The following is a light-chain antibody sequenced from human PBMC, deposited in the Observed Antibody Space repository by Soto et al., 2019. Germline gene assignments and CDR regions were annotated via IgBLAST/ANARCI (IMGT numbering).Light chain of an antibody. Sequence: EIPMTQSPATLSLSPWESATLSCRASQSVSSKLAWYQQKPGQAPRLLIFGESTRATEVPDRFSGGGSGTEFTLTISRLQSEDVAIYYCQKRSSGPITCGQGTRLEI. V-gene: IGKV3-15*01. CDR2: GES. CDR3: QKRSSGPIT. CDR1: QSVSSK. J-gene: IGKJ5*01.